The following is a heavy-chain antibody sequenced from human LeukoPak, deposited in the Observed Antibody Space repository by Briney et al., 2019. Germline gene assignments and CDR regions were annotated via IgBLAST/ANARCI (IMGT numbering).Heavy chain of an antibody. J-gene: IGHJ4*02. CDR1: GGSISSSNW. CDR2: IYHSGST. CDR3: ASRGLAPSVFDY. V-gene: IGHV4-4*02. Sequence: ASGTLSLTCAVSGGSISSSNWWNWVRQPPGKGLEWMGEIYHSGSTKYNPSLKSRVTISIDKSNNQFSLKLSSVTAADTAVYYCASRGLAPSVFDYWGQGTLVTVSS.